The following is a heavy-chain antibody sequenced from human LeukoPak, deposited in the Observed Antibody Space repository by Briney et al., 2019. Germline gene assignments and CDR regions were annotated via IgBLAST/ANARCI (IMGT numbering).Heavy chain of an antibody. CDR1: GFTFSSYN. J-gene: IGHJ4*02. V-gene: IGHV3-48*02. Sequence: PGGSLLLSCAASGFTFSSYNMNWVRQAPGKGLEWVSDISSSGSTIYFADSVKGRFTISRDDAMNSLYLQMNSLRDEDTAVYYCARLEYYYVSGNYYKLFDYWGQGTLVTVCS. CDR3: ARLEYYYVSGNYYKLFDY. D-gene: IGHD3-10*01. CDR2: ISSSGSTI.